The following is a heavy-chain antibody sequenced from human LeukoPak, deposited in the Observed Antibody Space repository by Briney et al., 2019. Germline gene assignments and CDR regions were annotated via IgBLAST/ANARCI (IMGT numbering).Heavy chain of an antibody. J-gene: IGHJ4*02. V-gene: IGHV4-34*01. CDR1: GGSFSGYY. Sequence: PSETLSLTCAVYGGSFSGYYWSWIRQPPGKGLEWIGEVNHSGSTDYHPSLKSRVTISVDTSKNQFSLNLSSVTAADTAVYYCARAYYYDRSGYRPLSVLYPRPFDYWGQGTLVTVSS. CDR2: VNHSGST. D-gene: IGHD3-22*01. CDR3: ARAYYYDRSGYRPLSVLYPRPFDY.